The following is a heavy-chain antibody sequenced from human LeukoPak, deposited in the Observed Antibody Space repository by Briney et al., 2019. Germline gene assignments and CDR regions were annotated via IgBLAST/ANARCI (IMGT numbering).Heavy chain of an antibody. D-gene: IGHD4-23*01. CDR2: IGSSGSPK. J-gene: IGHJ3*02. Sequence: GGSLRLSRAASGFTFSSYEMSWVRQAPGKGLEWVSYIGSSGSPKYYADYVKGRFTISRDNAKNSLYLQMNSLRDEDTAVYYCARGGYGANDDAFDIWGQGTMVTVSS. CDR3: ARGGYGANDDAFDI. CDR1: GFTFSSYE. V-gene: IGHV3-48*03.